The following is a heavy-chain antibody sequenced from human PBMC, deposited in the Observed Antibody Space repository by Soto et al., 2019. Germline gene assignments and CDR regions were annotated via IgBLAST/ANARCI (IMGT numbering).Heavy chain of an antibody. Sequence: QLQLQESGPGLVKPSETLSLTCSVSDDSISSDKYYWGWIRQPPGKGLEWIGSVYYRGNAYYNPSLQTRVTISLDKSKSQFSLKLNSVTAADSAMYFCARLEGLATISYYFDFWGPGALVTVSS. J-gene: IGHJ4*02. CDR1: DDSISSDKYY. CDR2: VYYRGNA. V-gene: IGHV4-39*01. D-gene: IGHD3-9*01. CDR3: ARLEGLATISYYFDF.